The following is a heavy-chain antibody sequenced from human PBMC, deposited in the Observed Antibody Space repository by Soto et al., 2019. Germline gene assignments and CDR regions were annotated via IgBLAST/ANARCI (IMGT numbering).Heavy chain of an antibody. J-gene: IGHJ3*01. CDR3: AHAEPPDI. V-gene: IGHV3-23*03. Sequence: EVQLLESGGGLVQPGGSLRLSCAASGFTFSSYAMSWVRQAPGKGLEWVAGITSGGNSASYADTVEGRFTISRDNSKNTLSLQMNSLRAEDTAMYYCAHAEPPDIWGQGTMVTVSS. CDR2: ITSGGNSA. CDR1: GFTFSSYA.